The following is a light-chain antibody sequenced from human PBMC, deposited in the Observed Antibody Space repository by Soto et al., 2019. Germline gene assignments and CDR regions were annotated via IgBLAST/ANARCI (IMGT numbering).Light chain of an antibody. CDR1: QSISDT. V-gene: IGKV3-15*01. Sequence: EIVMTQSPGTLSVSPGGRATLSFRASQSISDTLAWYQQKPGQAPRLLIYGASTRATGIPARFSGSGSGTEFTLTISSLQSEDFAVYYCQQYNNWPLTFGGGTKVDIK. CDR2: GAS. J-gene: IGKJ4*01. CDR3: QQYNNWPLT.